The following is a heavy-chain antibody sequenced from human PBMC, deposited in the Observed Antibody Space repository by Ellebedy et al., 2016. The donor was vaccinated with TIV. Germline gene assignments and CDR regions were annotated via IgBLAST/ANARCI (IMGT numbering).Heavy chain of an antibody. Sequence: ASVKVSCXASGGTFSTYAISWVRQAPGQGLEWMGGIIPIFKTPNYAQKFQGRVTITADESTSTAYMELSSLTSGDTAIYYCTRGLTPSGYSTSHSWGQGTLVTVSS. D-gene: IGHD6-13*01. CDR1: GGTFSTYA. CDR3: TRGLTPSGYSTSHS. CDR2: IIPIFKTP. V-gene: IGHV1-69*13. J-gene: IGHJ4*02.